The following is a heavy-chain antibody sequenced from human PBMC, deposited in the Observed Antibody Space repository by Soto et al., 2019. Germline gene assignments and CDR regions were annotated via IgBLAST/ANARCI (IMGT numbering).Heavy chain of an antibody. CDR2: VKSNNMK. J-gene: IGHJ4*02. Sequence: EGSLRLSCQASGFTFGTYAMSWVRQAPGKRMELVALVKSNNMKYYADSVRGRFTVSRDNSKNTVYLQMDSLRVEDTALYYCAKWLRGGSYYCDFWGQGAMVTVSS. V-gene: IGHV3-23*01. CDR1: GFTFGTYA. D-gene: IGHD5-12*01. CDR3: AKWLRGGSYYCDF.